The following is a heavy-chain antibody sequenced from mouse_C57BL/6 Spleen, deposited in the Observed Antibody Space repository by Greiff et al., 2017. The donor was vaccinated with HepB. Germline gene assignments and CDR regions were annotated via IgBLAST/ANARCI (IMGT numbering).Heavy chain of an antibody. CDR2: IHPNSGST. D-gene: IGHD1-1*01. V-gene: IGHV1-64*01. CDR1: GYTFTSYW. J-gene: IGHJ4*01. CDR3: ARPYYGSSSYAMDY. Sequence: QVQLQQSGAELVKPGASVKLSCKASGYTFTSYWMHWVKQRPGQGLEWIGMIHPNSGSTNYNEKFKSKATLTVDKPSSTAYMQLSSLTSEDSAVYYCARPYYGSSSYAMDYWGQGTSVTVSS.